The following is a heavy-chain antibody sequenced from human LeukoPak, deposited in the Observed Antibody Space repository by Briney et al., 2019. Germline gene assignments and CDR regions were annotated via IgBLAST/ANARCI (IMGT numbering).Heavy chain of an antibody. Sequence: PSETLSLTCTVSSGSISSSDYYWGWIRQPPGKGLGWIGRIYSSGNTNYDPSLKRRVTMSVDTSRNEFSLNLSSVTAADTAVYYCARGPQSSGYYSSDYWGQGTLVTVSS. CDR1: SGSISSSDYY. CDR3: ARGPQSSGYYSSDY. CDR2: IYSSGNT. V-gene: IGHV4-61*05. J-gene: IGHJ4*02. D-gene: IGHD3-22*01.